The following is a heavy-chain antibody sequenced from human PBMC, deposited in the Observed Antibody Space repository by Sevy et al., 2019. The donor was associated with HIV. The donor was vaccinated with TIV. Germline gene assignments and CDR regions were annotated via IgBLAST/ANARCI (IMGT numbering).Heavy chain of an antibody. V-gene: IGHV3-30-3*01. CDR1: GFTFTLYA. D-gene: IGHD2-21*02. J-gene: IGHJ4*02. Sequence: GGSLRLSCAASGFTFTLYAIHWVRQAPGKGLEWVALISYSGTNKYYADSVKGRFTISRDDSENTAYLQMNNLRTDDTAVYYCAGVAVEYCTDDCYHRFDYWGQGTQVTVSS. CDR2: ISYSGTNK. CDR3: AGVAVEYCTDDCYHRFDY.